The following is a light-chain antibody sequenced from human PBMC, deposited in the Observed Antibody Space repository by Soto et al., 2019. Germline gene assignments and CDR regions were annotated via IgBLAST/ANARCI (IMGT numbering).Light chain of an antibody. V-gene: IGLV2-14*01. CDR1: SSDIGAYNY. CDR2: EVS. Sequence: QSALTQPDSVSASSGQSVTLSCTGTSSDIGAYNYVSWYVQHPGRVPHLLIYEVSYRSSGVSDRFAGSKSANTASLTIFGLQAEDEGTYYCSFSTSAILFGGGTQLTVL. CDR3: SFSTSAIL. J-gene: IGLJ2*01.